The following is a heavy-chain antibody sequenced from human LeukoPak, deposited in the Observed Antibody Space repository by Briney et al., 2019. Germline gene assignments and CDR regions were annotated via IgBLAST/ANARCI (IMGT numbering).Heavy chain of an antibody. Sequence: PGGSLRLSCAASGFTFSSYAMHWVRQAPGKGLEYVSAISSNGGSTYYANSVKGRFTISRDNSMNTLYLQMGSLRAEDMAVYYCARDRGWYYDSSGYSNYFDYWGQGTLVTVSS. CDR3: ARDRGWYYDSSGYSNYFDY. CDR1: GFTFSSYA. V-gene: IGHV3-64*01. J-gene: IGHJ4*02. D-gene: IGHD3-22*01. CDR2: ISSNGGST.